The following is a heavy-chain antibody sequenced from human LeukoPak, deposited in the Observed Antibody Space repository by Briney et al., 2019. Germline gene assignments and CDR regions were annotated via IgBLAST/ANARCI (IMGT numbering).Heavy chain of an antibody. V-gene: IGHV4-59*08. D-gene: IGHD3-9*01. Sequence: PSETLSLTCTVSGGSISSYYWSWIRQPPGKGLEWIGYIYYSGSTNYNPSLKSRVTISVDTSKNQFSLKLSSVTAADTAVYYCARQDPPKFDWDAFDIWGQGTMVTVSS. CDR3: ARQDPPKFDWDAFDI. J-gene: IGHJ3*02. CDR2: IYYSGST. CDR1: GGSISSYY.